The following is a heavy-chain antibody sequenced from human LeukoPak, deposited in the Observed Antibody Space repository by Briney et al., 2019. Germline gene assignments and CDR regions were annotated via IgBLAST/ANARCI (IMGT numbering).Heavy chain of an antibody. CDR3: ARVGDSSGYYGYYYYYYGMDV. J-gene: IGHJ6*02. V-gene: IGHV3-11*04. CDR2: ISSSGSTI. CDR1: GFTFSDYY. D-gene: IGHD3-22*01. Sequence: GGSLRLSCAASGFTFSDYYMSWIRQAPGKGLEWVSYISSSGSTIYYADSVKGRFTISRDNAKNTLYLQMNSLRAEDTAVYYCARVGDSSGYYGYYYYYYGMDVWGQGTTVTVSS.